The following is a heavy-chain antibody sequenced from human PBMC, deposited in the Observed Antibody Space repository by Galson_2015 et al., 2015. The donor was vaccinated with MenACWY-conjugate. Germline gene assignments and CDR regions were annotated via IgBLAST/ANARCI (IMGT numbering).Heavy chain of an antibody. CDR1: GYTFTNYD. J-gene: IGHJ5*02. V-gene: IGHV1-18*04. CDR2: ISHYNVNT. Sequence: SVKVSCKASGYTFTNYDITWVRQAPGQGLEWMGWISHYNVNTRFGEKVQGRVSMTPDTSTNTAYMELRSLRSDDTAVDYCARVSLRDSGSNPNWLDPWGQGTLVTVSS. CDR3: ARVSLRDSGSNPNWLDP. D-gene: IGHD3-10*01.